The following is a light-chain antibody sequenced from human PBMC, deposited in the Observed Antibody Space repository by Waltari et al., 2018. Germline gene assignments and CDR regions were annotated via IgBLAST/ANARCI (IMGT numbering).Light chain of an antibody. V-gene: IGKV1-27*01. Sequence: DIQMTQSPSSLSASVGDRVTITCRASRGLSNYLAWYQQKPGKVPKLLIYVASTSQSGVPSRFSGSGFGTDFTLTISSLQPEDVATYYCQKYSSPGSFGQGTKVEIK. J-gene: IGKJ1*01. CDR2: VAS. CDR3: QKYSSPGS. CDR1: RGLSNY.